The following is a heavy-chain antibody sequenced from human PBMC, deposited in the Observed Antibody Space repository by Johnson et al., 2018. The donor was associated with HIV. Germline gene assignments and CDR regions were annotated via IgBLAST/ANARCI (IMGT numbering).Heavy chain of an antibody. D-gene: IGHD2-21*01. Sequence: VQLVESGGGVVQPGGSLRLSCAASGFTVSSNYMSWVRQAPGKGLEWVSLIYSGGSAYYSDSVKGRFTISRDNSKNTLYLQMNSLRVEDTAVYYCAISIIAREAFDVWGQGTMVTVSS. V-gene: IGHV3-66*02. CDR3: AISIIAREAFDV. J-gene: IGHJ3*01. CDR1: GFTVSSNY. CDR2: IYSGGSA.